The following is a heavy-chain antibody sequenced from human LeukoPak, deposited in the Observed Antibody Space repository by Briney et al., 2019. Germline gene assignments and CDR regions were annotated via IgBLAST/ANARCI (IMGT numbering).Heavy chain of an antibody. CDR1: GGSISSYY. CDR3: ARGSIAGAEGSHWFDP. D-gene: IGHD6-13*01. CDR2: IYYSGSA. Sequence: SETLSLACTVSGGSISSYYWSWIRQPPGKGLEWIGYIYYSGSANYNPSLKSRVTISVDTSKNQSSLKLSSVTAADTAVYYCARGSIAGAEGSHWFDPWGQGTLVTVSS. J-gene: IGHJ5*02. V-gene: IGHV4-59*01.